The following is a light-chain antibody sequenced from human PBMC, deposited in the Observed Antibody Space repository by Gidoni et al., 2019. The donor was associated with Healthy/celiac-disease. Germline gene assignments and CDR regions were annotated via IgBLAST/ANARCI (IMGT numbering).Light chain of an antibody. V-gene: IGKV1-39*01. J-gene: IGKJ1*01. Sequence: DIQMTQSPSFLSASVGDRVTITCRASQSISYYLNWYQQKPGKAPKLLIYGASSLQGEVPSRFSGSGSGTDFTLTISSLQPEDFATYYCEQSYSIPQTFGQGTKVEI. CDR3: EQSYSIPQT. CDR1: QSISYY. CDR2: GAS.